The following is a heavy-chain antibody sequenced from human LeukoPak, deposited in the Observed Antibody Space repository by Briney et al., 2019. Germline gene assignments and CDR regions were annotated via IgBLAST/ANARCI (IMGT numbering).Heavy chain of an antibody. J-gene: IGHJ6*02. D-gene: IGHD3-10*01. CDR1: GGSISSYY. Sequence: KPSETLSLTCTVSGGSISSYYWSWIRQPAGKGLEWIGRIYTSGSTNYNPSLKSRVTVSVDTSKNQFSLKLSSVTAADTAVYYCARSPYGYYGSGGYYYYGMDVWGQGTTVTVSS. CDR2: IYTSGST. CDR3: ARSPYGYYGSGGYYYYGMDV. V-gene: IGHV4-4*07.